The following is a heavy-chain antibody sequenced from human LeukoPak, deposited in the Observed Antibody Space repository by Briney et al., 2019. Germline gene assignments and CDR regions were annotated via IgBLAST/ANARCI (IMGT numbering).Heavy chain of an antibody. CDR1: GFTFSSYW. CDR3: ARGIYMWSGPNIGDDAFDI. D-gene: IGHD2-21*01. J-gene: IGHJ3*02. Sequence: GGSLRLSCAASGFTFSSYWMSWVRQAPGKGLEWVANIKQDGSEKYYVDSVKGRFTISRDNAKNSLYLQMNSLRAEDTAVYYCARGIYMWSGPNIGDDAFDIWGQGTMVTVSS. CDR2: IKQDGSEK. V-gene: IGHV3-7*03.